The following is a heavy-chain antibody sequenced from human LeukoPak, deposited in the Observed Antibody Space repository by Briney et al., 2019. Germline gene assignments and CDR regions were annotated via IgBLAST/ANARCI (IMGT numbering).Heavy chain of an antibody. Sequence: PGGSLRLSSAASGFTFSSYGMHRVRQAPGKGLEWVAVIWYDGSNKYYADYVKGRFTISRDNAKNTLYLQMNSLTAEDTAVYYCELEYCSSTSCPRTAFDIWGQGTMVTVSS. CDR2: IWYDGSNK. J-gene: IGHJ3*02. V-gene: IGHV3-33*03. CDR1: GFTFSSYG. CDR3: ELEYCSSTSCPRTAFDI. D-gene: IGHD2-2*01.